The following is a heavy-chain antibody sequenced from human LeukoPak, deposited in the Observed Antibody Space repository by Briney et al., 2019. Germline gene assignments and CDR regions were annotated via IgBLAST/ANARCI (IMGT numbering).Heavy chain of an antibody. J-gene: IGHJ4*02. CDR3: ATTPYYDFWSGPPY. CDR2: FDPEDGET. D-gene: IGHD3-3*01. Sequence: ASVKVSCKVSGYTLTGLSMHWVRQAPGKGLEWMGGFDPEDGETIYAQKFQGRVTMTEDTSTDTAYMELSSLRSEDTAVYYCATTPYYDFWSGPPYWGQGTLVTVSS. CDR1: GYTLTGLS. V-gene: IGHV1-24*01.